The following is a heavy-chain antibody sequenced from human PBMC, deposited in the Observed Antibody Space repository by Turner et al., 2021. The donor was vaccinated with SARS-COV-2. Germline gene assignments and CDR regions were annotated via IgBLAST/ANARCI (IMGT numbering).Heavy chain of an antibody. CDR1: GYTLAALS. CDR2: FDPDDGET. J-gene: IGHJ5*02. CDR3: ATAPPIAAAGRWFDP. V-gene: IGHV1-24*01. D-gene: IGHD6-13*01. Sequence: QVQLVQSGAEVKKPGASVKVSCTVSGYTLAALSMHWVRQAPGKGLEWMEGFDPDDGETIYAQKFQGRVTMTEDTSTDTAYMELSRLRSEDTAVYYCATAPPIAAAGRWFDPWGQGTLVTVSS.